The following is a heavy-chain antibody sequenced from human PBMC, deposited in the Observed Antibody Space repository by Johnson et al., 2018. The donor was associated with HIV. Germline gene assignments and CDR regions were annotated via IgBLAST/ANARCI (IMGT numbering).Heavy chain of an antibody. CDR3: ARVGLVHAFDI. J-gene: IGHJ3*02. D-gene: IGHD6-19*01. Sequence: VQLVESGGGLVQPGGSLRLSCAASGFTFSSYGMHWVRQAPGKGLEWVANIKQDGSEKYYVDSVKGRFTMSRDNAKNSLYLQMNSLRAEDTAVYYCARVGLVHAFDIWGQGTMVTVSS. CDR2: IKQDGSEK. CDR1: GFTFSSYG. V-gene: IGHV3-7*01.